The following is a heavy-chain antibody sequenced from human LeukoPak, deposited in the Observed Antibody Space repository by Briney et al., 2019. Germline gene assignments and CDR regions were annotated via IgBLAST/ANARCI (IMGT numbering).Heavy chain of an antibody. CDR3: AKVRWGSDNALDS. CDR2: ISHDGNNK. Sequence: GTSLRLSCAASGFPFSDYGMYWVRQAPGKGLEWLAVISHDGNNKYYAESVKGRIAISRDNSMNTLYLQMNSLRAEDTAVYYCAKVRWGSDNALDSWGQGTLVTGSS. D-gene: IGHD3-16*01. J-gene: IGHJ4*02. CDR1: GFPFSDYG. V-gene: IGHV3-30*18.